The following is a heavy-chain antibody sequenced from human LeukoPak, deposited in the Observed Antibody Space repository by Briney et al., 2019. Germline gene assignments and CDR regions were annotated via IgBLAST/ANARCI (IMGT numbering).Heavy chain of an antibody. CDR3: ARPLWSGYYYAEMPLYYYYGMDV. CDR2: ISYDGSNK. Sequence: PGGSLRLSCAASGFTFSSYAMHWVRQAPGKGLEWVAVISYDGSNKYYADSVKGRFTISRDNSKNTLYLQMNSLRAEDTAVYYCARPLWSGYYYAEMPLYYYYGMDVWGQGTTVTVSS. J-gene: IGHJ6*02. V-gene: IGHV3-30-3*01. D-gene: IGHD3-3*01. CDR1: GFTFSSYA.